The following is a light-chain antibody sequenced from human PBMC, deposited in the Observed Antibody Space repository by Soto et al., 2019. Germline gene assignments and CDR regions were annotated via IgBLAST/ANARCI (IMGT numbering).Light chain of an antibody. CDR3: QQYGSLSWT. CDR2: GAS. CDR1: QNVDGNY. Sequence: EIVLTQPPGTLSLSPGERATLSCRASQNVDGNYLAWYQQKPGQAPRIIIFGASGRATGIPDRFSGSGSGTDFTLTISRLEPEDFAVYYCQQYGSLSWTFGQGTKVDIK. J-gene: IGKJ1*01. V-gene: IGKV3-20*01.